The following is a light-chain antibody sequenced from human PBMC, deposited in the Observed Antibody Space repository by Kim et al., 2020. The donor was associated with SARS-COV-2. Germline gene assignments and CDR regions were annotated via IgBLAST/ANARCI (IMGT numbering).Light chain of an antibody. Sequence: APGERATLACRASQSVTSSYLAWYQQKPGQAPRLLIYAASSRATGIPDRFSGSGSGTDFTLTINRLETEDFAVYYCKQYAGSPATFGQGTKVDIK. CDR2: AAS. CDR3: KQYAGSPAT. V-gene: IGKV3-20*01. J-gene: IGKJ1*01. CDR1: QSVTSSY.